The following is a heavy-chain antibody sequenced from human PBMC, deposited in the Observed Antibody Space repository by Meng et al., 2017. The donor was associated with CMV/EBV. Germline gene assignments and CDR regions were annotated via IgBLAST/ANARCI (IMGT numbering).Heavy chain of an antibody. CDR1: GFTFSSYG. V-gene: IGHV3-30*02. CDR3: ARDRELDYDFWSGYGPGAFDI. CDR2: IRYDGSNK. D-gene: IGHD3-3*01. J-gene: IGHJ3*02. Sequence: GGSLRLSCAASGFTFSSYGMHWVRQAPGKGLEWVAFIRYDGSNKYYADSVKGRFTISRDNSKNTLYLQMNSLRAEDTAVYYCARDRELDYDFWSGYGPGAFDIWGQGTMVTVSS.